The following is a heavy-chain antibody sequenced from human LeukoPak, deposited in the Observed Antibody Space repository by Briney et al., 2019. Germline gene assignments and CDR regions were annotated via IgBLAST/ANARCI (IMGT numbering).Heavy chain of an antibody. CDR2: ISISSTSI. V-gene: IGHV3-48*04. CDR3: ARDCSSTSCYSPAFDI. CDR1: GFNCNSHA. Sequence: PGGSLRLSCAASGFNCNSHAMNWVRQAPGKGLEWISYISISSTSIYYADSVKGRFTISRDIAKNSLYLQMNSLRAEDTAVYYCARDCSSTSCYSPAFDIWGQGTMVTVSS. D-gene: IGHD2-2*02. J-gene: IGHJ3*02.